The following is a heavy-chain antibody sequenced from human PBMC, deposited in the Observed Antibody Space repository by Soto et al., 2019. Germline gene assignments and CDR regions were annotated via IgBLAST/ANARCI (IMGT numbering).Heavy chain of an antibody. Sequence: GSGPTLVNPTQTLTLTCTFSGFSLSTSGVGVGWIRQPPGKALEWLALIYWNDDKRYSPSLKSRLTITKDTSKNQVVLTMTNMDPVDTATYYCAHKFNFNLPSIAARPIFTYFDYWGQGTLVTVSS. D-gene: IGHD6-6*01. V-gene: IGHV2-5*01. CDR2: IYWNDDK. CDR3: AHKFNFNLPSIAARPIFTYFDY. CDR1: GFSLSTSGVG. J-gene: IGHJ4*02.